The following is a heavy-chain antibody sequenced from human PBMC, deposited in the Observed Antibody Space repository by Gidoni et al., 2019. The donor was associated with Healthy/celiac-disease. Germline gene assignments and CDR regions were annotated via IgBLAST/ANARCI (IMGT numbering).Heavy chain of an antibody. D-gene: IGHD2-15*01. J-gene: IGHJ4*02. V-gene: IGHV3-30-3*01. CDR3: ARSAIVVVAYFDY. Sequence: QVQLVESGGGVVQPGRSLRLSCAASGFTFSSYAMHWVRQAPGKGLEWVAVISYDGSNKYYADSVKGRFTISRDNSKNTLYLQMNSLRAEDTAVYYCARSAIVVVAYFDYWGQGTLVTVSS. CDR2: ISYDGSNK. CDR1: GFTFSSYA.